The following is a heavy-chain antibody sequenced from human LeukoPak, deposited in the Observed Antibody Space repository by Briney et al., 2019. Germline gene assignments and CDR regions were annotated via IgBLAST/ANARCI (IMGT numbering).Heavy chain of an antibody. Sequence: GGSLRLSCAASGFTFSSYSMNWVRQAPGKGLEWVSSISSSSSYIYYADSVKGRFTISRDNAKNSLYLQKNSLRAEDTAVYYCARDPYSGYDLSYYYGMDVWGQGTTVTVSS. CDR1: GFTFSSYS. V-gene: IGHV3-21*01. D-gene: IGHD5-12*01. CDR3: ARDPYSGYDLSYYYGMDV. J-gene: IGHJ6*02. CDR2: ISSSSSYI.